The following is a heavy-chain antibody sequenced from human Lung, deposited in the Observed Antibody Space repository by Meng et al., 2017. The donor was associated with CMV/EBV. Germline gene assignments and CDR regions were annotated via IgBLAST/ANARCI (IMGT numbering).Heavy chain of an antibody. CDR3: AREGYDYDSGSYYYYFDH. CDR1: RFSSYT. J-gene: IGHJ4*02. D-gene: IGHD3-10*01. CDR2: ISSSSSYV. V-gene: IGHV3-21*01. Sequence: GGSLGPXCAASRFSSYTLNWVRQAPGKGLEWVSSISSSSSYVYYADSVKGRFTISRDNAKNSLYLQMNSLRAEDTAVYYCAREGYDYDSGSYYYYFDHWGQGXLVTVSS.